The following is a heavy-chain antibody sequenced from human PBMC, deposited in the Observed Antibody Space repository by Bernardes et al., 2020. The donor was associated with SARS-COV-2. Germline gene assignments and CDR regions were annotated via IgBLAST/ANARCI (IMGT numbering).Heavy chain of an antibody. CDR2: INHSGST. J-gene: IGHJ4*02. Sequence: SETLSLTCAVYSGSFRGYFWTWIRQPPGKGLEWIGEINHSGSTTYNPSLKSRVTMSVDTSKNQFSLNLTSVTAADTAVYYCARGGIGVAGSNFDYWGQGAQVTVSS. CDR1: SGSFRGYF. CDR3: ARGGIGVAGSNFDY. D-gene: IGHD6-19*01. V-gene: IGHV4-34*01.